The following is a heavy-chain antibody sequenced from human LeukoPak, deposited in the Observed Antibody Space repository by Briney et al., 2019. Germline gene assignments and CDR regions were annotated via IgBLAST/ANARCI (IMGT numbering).Heavy chain of an antibody. CDR2: ISSSSSYI. CDR3: ARGCGGDCAGGLNFDY. Sequence: GGSLRLSCAASGFTFSSYSMNWVRQAPGKGLEWVSSISSSSSYIYYADSVKGRFTISRDNAKNSLYPQMNSLRAEDTAVYYCARGCGGDCAGGLNFDYWGQGTLVTVSS. J-gene: IGHJ4*02. D-gene: IGHD2-21*02. CDR1: GFTFSSYS. V-gene: IGHV3-21*01.